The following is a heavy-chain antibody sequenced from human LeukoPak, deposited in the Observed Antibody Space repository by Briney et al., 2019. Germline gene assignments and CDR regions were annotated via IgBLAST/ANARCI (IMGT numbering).Heavy chain of an antibody. Sequence: SETLSLTCTVSGGSISSSSNYWGWIRQPPGKGLDWIGSIYYSGSTYYNPSLKSRVTISVDTSKNQFSLKLSSVTAADTAVYYCARLGAPGGTRSGYYYYGMDVWGQGTTVTVSS. D-gene: IGHD6-13*01. CDR1: GGSISSSSNY. CDR2: IYYSGST. J-gene: IGHJ6*02. CDR3: ARLGAPGGTRSGYYYYGMDV. V-gene: IGHV4-39*01.